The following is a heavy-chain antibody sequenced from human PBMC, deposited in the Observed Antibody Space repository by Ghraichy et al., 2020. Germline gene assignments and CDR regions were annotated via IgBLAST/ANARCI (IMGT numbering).Heavy chain of an antibody. CDR2: IIPILGIA. J-gene: IGHJ3*02. D-gene: IGHD5-24*01. CDR3: AREGGRDGYNYAFDI. Sequence: SVKVSCKASGGTFSSYTISWVRQAPGQGLEWMGRIIPILGIANYAKKFQGRVTITADKSTSTAYMELSSLRSEDTAVYYCAREGGRDGYNYAFDIWGQGTMVTVSS. CDR1: GGTFSSYT. V-gene: IGHV1-69*04.